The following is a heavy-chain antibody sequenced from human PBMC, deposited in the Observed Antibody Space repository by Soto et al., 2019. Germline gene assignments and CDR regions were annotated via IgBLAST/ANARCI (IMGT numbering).Heavy chain of an antibody. J-gene: IGHJ6*02. CDR3: ARYCSSTSCYGWDYYYGMDV. CDR2: IIPIFGTA. V-gene: IGHV1-69*13. Sequence: SVKVSCKASGGTFSSYAISWVRQAPGQGLEWMGRIIPIFGTANYAQKFQGRVTITADESTSTAYMELSSLRSEDTAVYYCARYCSSTSCYGWDYYYGMDVWGQGTTVTVSS. D-gene: IGHD2-2*01. CDR1: GGTFSSYA.